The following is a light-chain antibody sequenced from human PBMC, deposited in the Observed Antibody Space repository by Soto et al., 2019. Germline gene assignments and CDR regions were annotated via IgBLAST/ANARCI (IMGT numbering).Light chain of an antibody. V-gene: IGLV1-40*01. CDR2: GNT. CDR3: QSYDSSLSAGV. J-gene: IGLJ3*02. Sequence: QSVLTQPPSVSGAPGQRVTSSCTASSSNIGAGYDVHWYQQLPGTAPKLLIYGNTNRPSGVPDRFSGSKSGTSASLAITGLQAEDEADYYCQSYDSSLSAGVFGGGTKLTVL. CDR1: SSNIGAGYD.